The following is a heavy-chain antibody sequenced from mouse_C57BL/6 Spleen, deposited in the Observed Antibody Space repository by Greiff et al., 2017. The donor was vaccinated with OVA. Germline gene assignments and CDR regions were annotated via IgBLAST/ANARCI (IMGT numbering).Heavy chain of an antibody. CDR2: IDPENGDT. CDR1: GFNIKDDY. Sequence: VQLQQSGAELVRPGASVKLSCTASGFNIKDDYMHWVKQRPEQGLEWIGWIDPENGDTEYASKFQGKATITADTSSNTAYLQLSSLTSEDTAVYYSTTGYDNDGWFAYWGQGTLVTVSA. CDR3: TTGYDNDGWFAY. D-gene: IGHD2-4*01. V-gene: IGHV14-4*01. J-gene: IGHJ3*01.